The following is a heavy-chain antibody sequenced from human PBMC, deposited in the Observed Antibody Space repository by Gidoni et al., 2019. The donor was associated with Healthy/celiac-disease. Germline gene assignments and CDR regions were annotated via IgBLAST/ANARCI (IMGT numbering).Heavy chain of an antibody. D-gene: IGHD3-22*01. CDR3: ARDAYYYDSSGYRYYYYGMDV. CDR2: IYYSGST. V-gene: IGHV4-30-4*01. J-gene: IGHJ6*02. Sequence: QVQLQESGPGLVKPSQTLSLTCTVSACSFSRRDYYWSWIRQPPGKGLEWIGYIYYSGSTYYNPSLKSRVTISVDTSKNQFSLKLSSVTAADTAVYYCARDAYYYDSSGYRYYYYGMDVWGQGTTVTVSS. CDR1: ACSFSRRDYY.